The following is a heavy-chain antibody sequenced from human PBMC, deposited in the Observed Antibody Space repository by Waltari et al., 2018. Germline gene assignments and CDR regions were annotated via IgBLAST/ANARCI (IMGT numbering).Heavy chain of an antibody. V-gene: IGHV3-74*03. CDR2: IKTDGSGA. CDR3: ANHRPGGLGMEV. D-gene: IGHD2-15*01. CDR1: GFTFSNFF. J-gene: IGHJ6*02. Sequence: EGQLVESGGDLVQPGGSLRLSCAASGFTFSNFFMHWVRQPPGRGLEWVSRIKTDGSGATYADSVQGRFTISRDNVKNTLYLQMNSLRAEDTAIYFCANHRPGGLGMEVWGPGTTVTVSS.